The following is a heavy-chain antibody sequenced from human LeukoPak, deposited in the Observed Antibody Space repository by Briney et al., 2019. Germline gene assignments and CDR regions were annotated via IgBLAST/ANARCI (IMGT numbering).Heavy chain of an antibody. CDR3: AKTGERDY. CDR1: GFTFSSYW. J-gene: IGHJ4*02. CDR2: ISTDGSST. Sequence: GGSLRLSCAASGFTFSSYWMHWVRQAPGKGLVWVSRISTDGSSTSYADSVKGRFTISRDNAENSLYLQMNSLRDEDTAVYYCAKTGERDYWGRGTLVTVSS. V-gene: IGHV3-74*01. D-gene: IGHD7-27*01.